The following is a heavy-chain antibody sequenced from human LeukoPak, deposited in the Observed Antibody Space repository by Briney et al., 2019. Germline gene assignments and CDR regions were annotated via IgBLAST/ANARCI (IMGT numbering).Heavy chain of an antibody. J-gene: IGHJ6*02. V-gene: IGHV5-51*01. CDR2: IYPGDSDI. D-gene: IGHD2-2*01. Sequence: GESLKISCKGFGYSFTSYWIAWVRQMPGKGLEWMGIIYPGDSDIRYGPSFQGQVTISADKSENTAYLQWSSLKASDTAIYYCARKGYCTSSRCHYGMDVWGQGTTATVSS. CDR1: GYSFTSYW. CDR3: ARKGYCTSSRCHYGMDV.